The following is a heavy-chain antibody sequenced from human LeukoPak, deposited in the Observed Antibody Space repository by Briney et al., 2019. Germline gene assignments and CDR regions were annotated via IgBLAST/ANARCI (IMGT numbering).Heavy chain of an antibody. CDR1: GYTFTGYY. CDR3: ARVVGRWAAAVPT. Sequence: GASVKVSCKASGYTFTGYYMHWVRQAPGQGLEWMGWINPNSGGTNYAQKFQGRVTMTRDTSISTAYMELSRLRSDDTAVYYCARVVGRWAAAVPTWGQGTLVTVSS. V-gene: IGHV1-2*02. CDR2: INPNSGGT. D-gene: IGHD6-13*01. J-gene: IGHJ5*02.